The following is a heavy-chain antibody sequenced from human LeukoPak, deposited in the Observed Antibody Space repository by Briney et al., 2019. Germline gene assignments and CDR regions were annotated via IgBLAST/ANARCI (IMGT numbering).Heavy chain of an antibody. CDR1: GFTFDDYG. Sequence: GGSLRLSCAASGFTFDDYGMSWVRQAPGKGLEWVANIKHDGSEKYYVDSVKGRFTISRDNAKNSLYLQMNSLRAEDTAVYYCARRLGLGFGEYSNNWFDPWGQGTLVTVSS. J-gene: IGHJ5*02. CDR2: IKHDGSEK. V-gene: IGHV3-7*01. D-gene: IGHD3-10*01. CDR3: ARRLGLGFGEYSNNWFDP.